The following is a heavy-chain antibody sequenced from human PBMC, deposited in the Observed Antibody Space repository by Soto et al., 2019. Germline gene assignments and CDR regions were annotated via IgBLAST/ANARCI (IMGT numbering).Heavy chain of an antibody. Sequence: SETLSLTCAVYGGSFSGYYCSWIRQPPGKGLEWIGDINHSGSTNYNPSVKSRVTISVDTYKNQFSLKLSSVTAADTAVYYCARGGYCSSTSCFNDAFDIWGQGTMVTVS. V-gene: IGHV4-34*01. CDR3: ARGGYCSSTSCFNDAFDI. CDR2: INHSGST. D-gene: IGHD2-2*01. J-gene: IGHJ3*02. CDR1: GGSFSGYY.